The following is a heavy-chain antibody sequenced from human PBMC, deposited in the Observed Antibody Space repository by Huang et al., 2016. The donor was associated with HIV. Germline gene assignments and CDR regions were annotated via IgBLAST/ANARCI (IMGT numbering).Heavy chain of an antibody. CDR1: GYGFSSYW. V-gene: IGHV5-51*01. CDR2: IYPRDSET. CDR3: ARQVDGFRSHFDF. Sequence: EVLLVQSGAELKEPGASLKISCKASGYGFSSYWIGWVRQKPGKGLEWMGIIYPRDSETKYSPSVDGQVTISADKSTRTAYLQWESLKAPDTAIYFCARQVDGFRSHFDFWGQGTLVSVSS. D-gene: IGHD5-18*01. J-gene: IGHJ4*02.